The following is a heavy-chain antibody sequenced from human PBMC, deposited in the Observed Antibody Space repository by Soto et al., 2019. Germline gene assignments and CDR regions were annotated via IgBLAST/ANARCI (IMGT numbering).Heavy chain of an antibody. J-gene: IGHJ5*02. V-gene: IGHV4-39*01. CDR2: IYYSGTS. CDR3: ARLHGHRPDCVPLDP. Sequence: QLQLQESGPGLVKPSETLSLTCTVSGGSISDDTYYWGWIRQPPGKGLEWIGSIYYSGTSSYNPSLKSRVTMSVDTSKKQLSLRMSSVTAADTAVYYCARLHGHRPDCVPLDPWGQGTLVIVSS. CDR1: GGSISDDTYY. D-gene: IGHD2-21*02.